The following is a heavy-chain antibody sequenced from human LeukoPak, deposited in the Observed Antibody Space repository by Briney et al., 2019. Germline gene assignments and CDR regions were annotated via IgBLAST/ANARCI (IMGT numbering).Heavy chain of an antibody. CDR3: AREGDSSGYYTGDAFDI. D-gene: IGHD3-22*01. V-gene: IGHV4-30-4*01. CDR2: IYYSGST. Sequence: SQTLSLTCTVSGGSISSGDYYWSWIRQPPGKGLEWIGYIYYSGSTYYNPSLKSRVTISVDTSKNQFSLKLSSVTAADTAVYYCAREGDSSGYYTGDAFDIWSQGTMVTVSS. J-gene: IGHJ3*02. CDR1: GGSISSGDYY.